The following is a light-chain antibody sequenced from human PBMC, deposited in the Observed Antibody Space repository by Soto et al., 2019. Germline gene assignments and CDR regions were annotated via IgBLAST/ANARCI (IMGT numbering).Light chain of an antibody. Sequence: DIQMTQFPSALSASVGDRVTITCRASQNVNNWLAWYQHKPGKAPQLLIYDASVLETGVPSRFSGSGSGTEFTLAISGLQSDDFATYSCQQCNTYWTFGPGTKVDIK. CDR3: QQCNTYWT. CDR2: DAS. J-gene: IGKJ1*01. CDR1: QNVNNW. V-gene: IGKV1-5*01.